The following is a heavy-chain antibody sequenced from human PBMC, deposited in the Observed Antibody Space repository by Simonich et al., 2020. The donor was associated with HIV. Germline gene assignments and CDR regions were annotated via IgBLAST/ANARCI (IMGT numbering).Heavy chain of an antibody. D-gene: IGHD3-10*01. CDR1: GGTFSSFA. CDR2: ITPILGTA. J-gene: IGHJ4*02. Sequence: QVQLVQSGAEVKKPGSSVKVSCKASGGTFSSFAISWVRQAPGLGLGWGRGITPILGTANYAQMFQGRVTITADESTSTAYMELSSLRSEDTGIYYCARKGGGRGVYYFDYWGQGTLVTVSS. CDR3: ARKGGGRGVYYFDY. V-gene: IGHV1-69*13.